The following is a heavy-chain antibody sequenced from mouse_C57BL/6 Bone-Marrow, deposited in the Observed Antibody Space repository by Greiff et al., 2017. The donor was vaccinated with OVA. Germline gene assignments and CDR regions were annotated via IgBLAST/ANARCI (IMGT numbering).Heavy chain of an antibody. CDR1: GFNIKDYY. V-gene: IGHV14-1*01. J-gene: IGHJ3*01. D-gene: IGHD3-2*02. CDR2: IDPEDGDT. CDR3: TTLDSSGAVGFAY. Sequence: VQLQQSGAELVRPGASVKLSCTASGFNIKDYYMHWVKQRPEQGLEWIGRIDPEDGDTEYAPKFQGKATMTADTSSNTAYLQLSSLTSEDTAVYYCTTLDSSGAVGFAYWGQGTLVTVSA.